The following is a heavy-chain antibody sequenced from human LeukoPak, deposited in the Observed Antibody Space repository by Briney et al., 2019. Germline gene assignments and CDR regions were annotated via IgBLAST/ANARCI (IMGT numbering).Heavy chain of an antibody. V-gene: IGHV3-7*05. D-gene: IGHD6-19*01. CDR2: IKQDGSEK. CDR3: ARGSGWLTDC. Sequence: GGSLRLSCAASEFTFSSYWMNWVRQAPGKGLEWVANIKQDGSEKYYVDSVKGRFTISRDNAKNSLFLQMNSLRADDAAVYYCARGSGWLTDCWGQGTLVTVSS. CDR1: EFTFSSYW. J-gene: IGHJ4*02.